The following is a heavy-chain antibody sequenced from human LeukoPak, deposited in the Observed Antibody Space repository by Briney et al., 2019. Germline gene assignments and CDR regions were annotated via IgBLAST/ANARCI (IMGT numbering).Heavy chain of an antibody. CDR2: IYYSGST. D-gene: IGHD6-6*01. V-gene: IGHV4-61*08. Sequence: SETLSLTCTVSGGSISSGDYYWSWIRQPPGKGLEWIGYIYYSGSTNYNPSLKSRVTISVDTSKNQFSLKLSSVTAADTAVYYCARARYSSSSVMDYWGQGTLVTVSS. CDR1: GGSISSGDYY. CDR3: ARARYSSSSVMDY. J-gene: IGHJ4*02.